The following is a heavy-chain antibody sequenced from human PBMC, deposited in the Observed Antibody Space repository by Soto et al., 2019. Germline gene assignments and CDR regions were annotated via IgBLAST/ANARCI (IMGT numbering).Heavy chain of an antibody. Sequence: QVQLVQSGAEVKKPGSSVKVSCKASGGTFSSYAISWVRQAPGQGLEWMGGIIPIFGTANYAQKFQGRVTITADESTSTAYMELSSLRSEDTAGYYWARRSSLRSGSPLDYWGQGTLVTVSS. V-gene: IGHV1-69*01. CDR1: GGTFSSYA. CDR2: IIPIFGTA. J-gene: IGHJ4*02. D-gene: IGHD3-10*01. CDR3: ARRSSLRSGSPLDY.